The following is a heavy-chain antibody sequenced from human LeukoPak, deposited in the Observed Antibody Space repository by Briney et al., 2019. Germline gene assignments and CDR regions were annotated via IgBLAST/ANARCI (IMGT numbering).Heavy chain of an antibody. V-gene: IGHV3-7*01. J-gene: IGHJ4*02. D-gene: IGHD2-2*01. CDR1: GFTFSSYW. CDR2: IKQDGSEK. Sequence: GGSLRLSCAASGFTFSSYWMSWVRQAPGKGLEWVANIKQDGSEKYYADSVKGRFTISRDNSKNTLYLQMNSLRAEDTAVYYCARESVVVPSSHFDYWGQGTLVTVSS. CDR3: ARESVVVPSSHFDY.